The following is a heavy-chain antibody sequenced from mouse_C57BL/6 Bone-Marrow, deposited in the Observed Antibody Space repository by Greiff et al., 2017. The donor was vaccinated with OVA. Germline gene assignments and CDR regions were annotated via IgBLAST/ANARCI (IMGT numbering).Heavy chain of an antibody. CDR3: ARTGYYYGSSYVDVTPFDY. CDR1: GYTFTSYW. V-gene: IGHV1-61*01. J-gene: IGHJ2*01. D-gene: IGHD1-1*01. CDR2: IYPSDSET. Sequence: QVQLQQPGAELVRPGSSVKLSCKASGYTFTSYWMDWVKQRPGQGLEWIGNIYPSDSETHYNHKFKDKATLTVDKSSSTAYMQLSSLTSEDSAVYYCARTGYYYGSSYVDVTPFDYWGQGTTLTVSS.